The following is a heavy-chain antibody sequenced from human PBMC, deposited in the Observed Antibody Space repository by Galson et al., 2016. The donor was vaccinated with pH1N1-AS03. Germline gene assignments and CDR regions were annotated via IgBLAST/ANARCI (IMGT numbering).Heavy chain of an antibody. CDR2: IYWDDDK. CDR1: GFSLSTSGVG. V-gene: IGHV2-5*02. CDR3: AQSDYGDYVDYLDY. D-gene: IGHD4-17*01. Sequence: PALVKPTQTLTLTCTFSGFSLSTSGVGVGWIRQPPGKALEWLGIIYWDDDKRYSPSLKSRLTITKDTSKNQVVLTMTNMDPVDTATYYCAQSDYGDYVDYLDYWGQGTLVTVSS. J-gene: IGHJ4*02.